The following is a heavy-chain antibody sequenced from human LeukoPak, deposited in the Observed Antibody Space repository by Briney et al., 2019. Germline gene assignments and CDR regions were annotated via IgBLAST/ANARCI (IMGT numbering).Heavy chain of an antibody. D-gene: IGHD2-15*01. Sequence: PSETLSLTCAGYGASFSGYYWSWIRQPPGKGLEWIGEINHSGSTNYNPSLKSRVTISVDTSKNQFSLKLSSVTAADTAVYYCARGSWDIVVVVAAMGFDYWGQGTLVTVSS. CDR2: INHSGST. V-gene: IGHV4-34*01. CDR3: ARGSWDIVVVVAAMGFDY. CDR1: GASFSGYY. J-gene: IGHJ4*02.